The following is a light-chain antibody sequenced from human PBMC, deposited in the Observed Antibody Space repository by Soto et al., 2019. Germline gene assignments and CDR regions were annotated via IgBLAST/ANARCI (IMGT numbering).Light chain of an antibody. CDR1: SGHSSYI. CDR2: VEASRSY. Sequence: QLVLTQSSSASASLGSSVKLTCTLSSGHSSYIIAWHQQQPGKAPRYLMKVEASRSYNKGSGVPDRFSGSSSGADRYLTISNLQFEDEADYYCETWDSNTHWVFGGGTKLTVL. V-gene: IGLV4-60*02. J-gene: IGLJ3*02. CDR3: ETWDSNTHWV.